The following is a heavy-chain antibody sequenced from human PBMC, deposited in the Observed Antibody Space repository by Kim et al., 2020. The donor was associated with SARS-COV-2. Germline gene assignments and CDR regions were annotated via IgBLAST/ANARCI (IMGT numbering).Heavy chain of an antibody. V-gene: IGHV3-11*03. CDR2: IATSSSQT. CDR3: SSSLMQRRSGNWNYVDVN. CDR1: GFSFSDYY. Sequence: GGSLRLSCAASGFSFSDYYMSWIRQAPGKGLEWVSYIATSSSQTNYADSVRGRFTITRDNAKNSLYLQMNSLRAEDTAVYYCSSSLMQRRSGNWNYVDVNWGQGTLVAVSS. D-gene: IGHD1-7*01. J-gene: IGHJ4*02.